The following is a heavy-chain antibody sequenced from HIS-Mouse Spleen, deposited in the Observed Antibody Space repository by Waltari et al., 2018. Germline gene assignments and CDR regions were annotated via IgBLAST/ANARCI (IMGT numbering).Heavy chain of an antibody. D-gene: IGHD6-13*01. Sequence: QLQLQESGPRLVKPSETLSLTCTVSGGSISSSSYSGGWIRQPPGKGLEWIGMIYYSGSTYYNPSLKSRVTISVDTSKNQFSLKLSSVTAADTAVYYCAREIPYSSSWYDWYFDLWGRGTLVTVSS. J-gene: IGHJ2*01. CDR1: GGSISSSSYS. V-gene: IGHV4-39*07. CDR2: IYYSGST. CDR3: AREIPYSSSWYDWYFDL.